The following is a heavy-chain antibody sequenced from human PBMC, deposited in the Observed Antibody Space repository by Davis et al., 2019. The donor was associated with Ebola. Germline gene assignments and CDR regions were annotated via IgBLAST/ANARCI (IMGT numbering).Heavy chain of an antibody. V-gene: IGHV3-23*01. CDR2: ISGSGGST. CDR3: AKSGYYYDSSGYYGRHLDY. D-gene: IGHD3-22*01. Sequence: GESLKISCAASGFTFSSYAMSWVRQAPGKGLEWVSAISGSGGSTYYADSVKGRFTISRDNSKNTLYLQMNSLRAEDTAVYYCAKSGYYYDSSGYYGRHLDYWGQGTLVTVSS. CDR1: GFTFSSYA. J-gene: IGHJ4*02.